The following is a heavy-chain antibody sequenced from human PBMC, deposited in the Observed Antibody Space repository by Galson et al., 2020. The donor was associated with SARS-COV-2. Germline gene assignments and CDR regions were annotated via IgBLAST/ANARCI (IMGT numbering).Heavy chain of an antibody. D-gene: IGHD2-15*01. CDR2: ISGSGGST. CDR1: GFTFSSYA. CDR3: AKDALGYCSGGSCSNRDY. Sequence: GGSLRLSCAASGFTFSSYAMSWVRQAPGKGLEWVSAISGSGGSTYYGDSVKGRFTISRDNSKNTLYLQMNSLRAEDTAVYYCAKDALGYCSGGSCSNRDYWGQGTLVTVSS. J-gene: IGHJ4*02. V-gene: IGHV3-23*01.